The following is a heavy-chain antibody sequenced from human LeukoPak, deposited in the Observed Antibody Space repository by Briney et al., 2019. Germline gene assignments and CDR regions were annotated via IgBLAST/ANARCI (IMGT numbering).Heavy chain of an antibody. CDR1: GFTFSSYS. V-gene: IGHV3-21*01. J-gene: IGHJ4*02. Sequence: GGSLRLSCAASGFTFSSYSMNWVRQAPGKGLEWVSSIRSSSSYIYYADSVKGRFTISRDNAKNSLYLQMNSLRAEDTAVYYCARETYYYDSSGYLPHPFDYWGQGTLVTVSS. D-gene: IGHD3-22*01. CDR3: ARETYYYDSSGYLPHPFDY. CDR2: IRSSSSYI.